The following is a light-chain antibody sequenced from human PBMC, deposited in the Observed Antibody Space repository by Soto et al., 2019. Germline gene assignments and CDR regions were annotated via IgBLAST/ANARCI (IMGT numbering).Light chain of an antibody. V-gene: IGLV2-14*03. Sequence: QSVLTQPASVSGSPGQSITISCTGTSSDVGGYNYVSWYQHHPGKAPKLIIYDVSNRPSGVSNRFSGSKSGNTASLTISGLQPEDEADYYCSSYTTRNTRQTVFGTCSKLPVL. CDR2: DVS. CDR3: SSYTTRNTRQTV. J-gene: IGLJ1*01. CDR1: SSDVGGYNY.